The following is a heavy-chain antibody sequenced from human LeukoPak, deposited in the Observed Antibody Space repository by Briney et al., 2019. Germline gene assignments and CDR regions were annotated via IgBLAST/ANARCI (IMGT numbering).Heavy chain of an antibody. J-gene: IGHJ6*03. D-gene: IGHD3-10*01. Sequence: GGSLRLSCAASGFTVSNNYMSWVRQAPGKGLEWVSVIYSGGSTYYADSVKGRFTISRDNAKNTLYLQMNSLRAEDTAVYYCARDPLTYYYGSGSYPRQYYYYYYMDVWGKGTTVTVSS. V-gene: IGHV3-53*01. CDR2: IYSGGST. CDR1: GFTVSNNY. CDR3: ARDPLTYYYGSGSYPRQYYYYYYMDV.